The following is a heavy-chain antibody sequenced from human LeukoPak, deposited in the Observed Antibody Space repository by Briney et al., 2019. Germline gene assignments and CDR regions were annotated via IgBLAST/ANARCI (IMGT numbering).Heavy chain of an antibody. D-gene: IGHD3-9*01. Sequence: GGSLRLSCAASGFTFRSYSMNCVRQAPGKGLEWVSSISSSSSYIYYADSVKGRFTISRDNAKNSLYLQMNSLRAEDAAVYYCARDRVNDYDILTGNLVDYWGQGPLATVSS. CDR3: ARDRVNDYDILTGNLVDY. CDR2: ISSSSSYI. V-gene: IGHV3-21*01. J-gene: IGHJ4*02. CDR1: GFTFRSYS.